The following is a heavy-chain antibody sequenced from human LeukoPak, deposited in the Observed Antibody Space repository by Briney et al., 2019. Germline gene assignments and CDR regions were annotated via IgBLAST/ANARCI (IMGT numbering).Heavy chain of an antibody. CDR3: AKERDGYNKPLDY. Sequence: PGGSLRLSCAASGFTFDDYDMHWVRQAPGKGLEWVSLISGDGGSTYYADSVKGRFTISRDNSKNSLYLQMNSLRTEDTDLYYCAKERDGYNKPLDYWGQGTLVTVSS. D-gene: IGHD5-24*01. V-gene: IGHV3-43*02. J-gene: IGHJ4*02. CDR2: ISGDGGST. CDR1: GFTFDDYD.